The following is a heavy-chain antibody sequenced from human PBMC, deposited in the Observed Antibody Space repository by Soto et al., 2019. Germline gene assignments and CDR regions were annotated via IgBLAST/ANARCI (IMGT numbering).Heavy chain of an antibody. CDR3: ARVEDYYGSGSQYLTGRPWDY. V-gene: IGHV1-18*01. CDR2: ISTYNGNT. J-gene: IGHJ4*02. D-gene: IGHD3-10*01. CDR1: GYTFPKFG. Sequence: QVQLVQSGPEVKKPGASVKVSCKTYGYTFPKFGVTWVRQAPGQGLEWMGWISTYNGNTNYAQKFQCRVTMNTDTSTTTAYMELRNLRSDDTAVYYCARVEDYYGSGSQYLTGRPWDYWGQGTLVSVSS.